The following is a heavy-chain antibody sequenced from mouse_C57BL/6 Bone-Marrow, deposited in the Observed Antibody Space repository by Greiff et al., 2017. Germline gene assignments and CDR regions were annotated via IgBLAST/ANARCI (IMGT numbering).Heavy chain of an antibody. CDR3: TTVVHY. Sequence: VQLQQSGAELVRPGASVKLSCKASGFNIKDDYMHWVKQRPEQGLEWIGWIDPENGDTEYASKFQGKATITADTYSNTAYRQLSSLTSEDTAVYYCTTVVHYWGQGTTLTVSS. CDR1: GFNIKDDY. J-gene: IGHJ2*01. V-gene: IGHV14-4*01. D-gene: IGHD1-1*01. CDR2: IDPENGDT.